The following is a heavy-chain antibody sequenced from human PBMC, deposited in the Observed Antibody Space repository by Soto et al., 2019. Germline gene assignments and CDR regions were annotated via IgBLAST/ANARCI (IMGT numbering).Heavy chain of an antibody. CDR3: AREGRGFFWFVPPNSYSDMD. Sequence: PSETLSLTCAVYGGSFSGYYWSWIRQPPGKGLEWIGEINHSGSTNYNPSLKSRVTISVDTSKNQFSLKLSSVTAADTAVYYCAREGRGFFWFVPPNSYSDMD. J-gene: IGHJ6*03. V-gene: IGHV4-34*01. CDR1: GGSFSGYY. D-gene: IGHD3-3*01. CDR2: INHSGST.